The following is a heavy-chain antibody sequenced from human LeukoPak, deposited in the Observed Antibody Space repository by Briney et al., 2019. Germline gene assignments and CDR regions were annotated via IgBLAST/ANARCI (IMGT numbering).Heavy chain of an antibody. Sequence: ASVKVSCKASGYTFTSYYMHWVRQAPGQGLEWMGWISAYNGNTNYEQKLQGRVTMTADTSTSTAYMELRSLRSDDTAVYYCARDNPRGSYYVDYWGQGTLVTVSS. CDR3: ARDNPRGSYYVDY. CDR2: ISAYNGNT. D-gene: IGHD3-16*01. V-gene: IGHV1-18*04. CDR1: GYTFTSYY. J-gene: IGHJ4*02.